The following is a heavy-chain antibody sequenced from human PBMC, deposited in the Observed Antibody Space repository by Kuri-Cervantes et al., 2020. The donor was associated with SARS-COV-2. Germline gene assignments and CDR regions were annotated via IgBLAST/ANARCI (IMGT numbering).Heavy chain of an antibody. J-gene: IGHJ4*02. CDR2: ISGSGGST. CDR3: AKDKFMYYDSSGYYDY. Sequence: GESLKISCAASGFTFSSYVMSWVRQAPGKGLEWVSAISGSGGSTYYADSVKGRFTIPRDNSKNTLYLQMNSLRAEDTAVYYCAKDKFMYYDSSGYYDYWGQGILVTVSS. CDR1: GFTFSSYV. D-gene: IGHD3-22*01. V-gene: IGHV3-23*01.